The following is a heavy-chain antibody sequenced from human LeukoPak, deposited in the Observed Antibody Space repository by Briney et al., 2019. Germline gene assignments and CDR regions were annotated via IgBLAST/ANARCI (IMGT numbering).Heavy chain of an antibody. J-gene: IGHJ4*02. CDR1: GYTFTGYY. CDR2: IDPNSDGT. D-gene: IGHD2/OR15-2a*01. CDR3: ATWRGSFYDY. Sequence: ASVKASCKASGYTFTGYYMHWVRQAPGQGLEWMGQIDPNSDGTKYAQKFQGRVTMTRDTSISTAYMQVSRLRSDDTAVYYCATWRGSFYDYWGQGTLVTVSS. V-gene: IGHV1-2*06.